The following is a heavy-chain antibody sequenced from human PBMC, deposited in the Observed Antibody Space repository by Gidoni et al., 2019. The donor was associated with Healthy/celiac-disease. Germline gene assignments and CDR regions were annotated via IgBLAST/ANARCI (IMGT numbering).Heavy chain of an antibody. CDR2: IYYSGST. Sequence: QLQLQESGPGLVKPSETLSLTCTVSGGSISSSSYYWGWIRQPPGKGLEWIGSIYYSGSTYYNPSLKSRVTISVDTSKNQFSLKLSSVTAADTAVYYCARVTADYYGSGSYFPDYWGQGTLVTVSS. D-gene: IGHD3-10*01. CDR3: ARVTADYYGSGSYFPDY. CDR1: GGSISSSSYY. V-gene: IGHV4-39*07. J-gene: IGHJ4*02.